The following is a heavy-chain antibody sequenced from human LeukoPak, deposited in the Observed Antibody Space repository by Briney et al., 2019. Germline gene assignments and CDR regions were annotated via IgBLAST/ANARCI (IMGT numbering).Heavy chain of an antibody. CDR2: INPNSGGT. J-gene: IGHJ5*02. V-gene: IGHV1-2*02. CDR1: GYTFTGYY. CDR3: ARTPSSSWYQRYNWFDP. D-gene: IGHD6-13*01. Sequence: GASVKVSCKASGYTFTGYYMHWVRQAPGQGLEWMGWINPNSGGTNYAQKFQGRVTMTRDTSISTAYMELSRLRSDDTAVYYCARTPSSSWYQRYNWFDPWGQGTLVTVSS.